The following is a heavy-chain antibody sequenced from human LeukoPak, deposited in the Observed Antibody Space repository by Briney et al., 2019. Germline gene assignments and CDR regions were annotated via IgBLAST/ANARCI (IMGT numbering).Heavy chain of an antibody. V-gene: IGHV3-23*01. CDR3: AKGFRTGVGPYVGYHYYMDV. Sequence: PGGSLRLSCAASGFTFITYAMSWVRQAPGKGLKWVSTINNNGADTYYADSVKGRFTISRDNSYNTVSLQMNSLRDEDTGVYYCAKGFRTGVGPYVGYHYYMDVWGKGATVTVSS. J-gene: IGHJ6*03. D-gene: IGHD1-26*01. CDR2: INNNGADT. CDR1: GFTFITYA.